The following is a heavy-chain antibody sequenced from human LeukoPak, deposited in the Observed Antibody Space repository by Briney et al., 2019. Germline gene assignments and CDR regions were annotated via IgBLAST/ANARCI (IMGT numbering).Heavy chain of an antibody. J-gene: IGHJ6*02. CDR3: PRVRIGQQLNKYYNYTMDV. V-gene: IGHV1-2*02. D-gene: IGHD6-13*01. Sequence: ASVTVSCKASGYTFTDYYMHWVRQAPGQGLAGMGCNHPYRGDTNYAHKFHDRLTMPPDTPIKTPYMAVSGLTSGDADVYYCPRVRIGQQLNKYYNYTMDVWGQGTTVTVSS. CDR2: NHPYRGDT. CDR1: GYTFTDYY.